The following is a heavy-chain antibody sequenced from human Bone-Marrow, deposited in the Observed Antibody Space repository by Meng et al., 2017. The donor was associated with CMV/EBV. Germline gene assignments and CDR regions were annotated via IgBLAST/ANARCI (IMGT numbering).Heavy chain of an antibody. Sequence: GSLRLSCTVSGGSIIGYYWSWVRQPPGKGLEWIGSIYYSGSTYYNPSLKSRVTISVDTSKNQFSLKLSSVTAADTAVYYCARGDCSSTSCYPYYGMDVWGQGTTVTVSS. D-gene: IGHD2-2*01. V-gene: IGHV4-59*12. CDR2: IYYSGST. CDR3: ARGDCSSTSCYPYYGMDV. J-gene: IGHJ6*02. CDR1: GGSIIGYY.